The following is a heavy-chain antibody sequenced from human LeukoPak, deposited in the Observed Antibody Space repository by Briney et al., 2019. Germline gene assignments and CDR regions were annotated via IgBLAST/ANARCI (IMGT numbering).Heavy chain of an antibody. Sequence: GRSLRLSCAASGFTFSRHAMHWVRQAPGKGLEWVSYISSTGSNIYYADSVKGRFTISRDNAKNSLYLLMNSLRTEDTAVYYCAATYYYDGSGDYWGQGTLVTVSS. D-gene: IGHD3-22*01. J-gene: IGHJ4*02. CDR1: GFTFSRHA. CDR3: AATYYYDGSGDY. CDR2: ISSTGSNI. V-gene: IGHV3-48*03.